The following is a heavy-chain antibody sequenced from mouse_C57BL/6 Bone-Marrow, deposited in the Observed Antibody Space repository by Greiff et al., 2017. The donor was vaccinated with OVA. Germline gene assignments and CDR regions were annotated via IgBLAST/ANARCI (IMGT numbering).Heavy chain of an antibody. V-gene: IGHV14-4*01. CDR1: GFNIKDDY. D-gene: IGHD2-1*01. Sequence: EVKLMESGAELVRPGASVTLSCTASGFNIKDDYMHWVKQRPEQGLEWIGWIDPENGDTEYASKFQGKATITADTSSNTAYLQLSSLTSEDTAGYYCTSDGNFDYWGQGTTLTVSS. J-gene: IGHJ2*01. CDR3: TSDGNFDY. CDR2: IDPENGDT.